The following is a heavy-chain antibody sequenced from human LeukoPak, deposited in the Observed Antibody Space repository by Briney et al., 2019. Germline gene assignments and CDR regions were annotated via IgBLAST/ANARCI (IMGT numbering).Heavy chain of an antibody. CDR3: ARLWFGESSDYFDY. J-gene: IGHJ4*02. CDR2: IYYRGST. Sequence: SETLSLTCTVSGGSISSYYWSWIRQPPGKGLEWIGYIYYRGSTNYNPSLKSRVTISVDTSKNQFSLKLSSVTAADTAVYYCARLWFGESSDYFDYWGQGTLVTVSS. V-gene: IGHV4-59*01. CDR1: GGSISSYY. D-gene: IGHD3-10*01.